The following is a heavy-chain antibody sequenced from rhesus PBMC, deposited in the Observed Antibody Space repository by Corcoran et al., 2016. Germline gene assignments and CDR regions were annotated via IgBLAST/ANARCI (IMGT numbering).Heavy chain of an antibody. CDR3: ARDGQYCTGSGCYLYFDY. CDR1: GGSISSGYYY. Sequence: QVQLQESGPGLVKPSETLSLTCAVSGGSISSGYYYWSWIRQPPGKGLEWFGRISGSGGSTDYNPSLKSRVTISTETSKNQFSLKLSSVTAADTAVYYCARDGQYCTGSGCYLYFDYWGQGVLVTVSS. CDR2: ISGSGGST. J-gene: IGHJ4*01. D-gene: IGHD2-21*01. V-gene: IGHV4-173*01.